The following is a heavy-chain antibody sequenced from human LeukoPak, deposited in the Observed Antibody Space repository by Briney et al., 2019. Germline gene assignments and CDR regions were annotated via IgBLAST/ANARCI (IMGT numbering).Heavy chain of an antibody. CDR2: IYYTGTT. J-gene: IGHJ3*02. V-gene: IGHV4-59*01. D-gene: IGHD6-19*01. Sequence: SETLSLTCTVSGGSISSYYWSWIRQPPGKGLEWIGYIYYTGTTNYNPSLKSRVTIPVDASKSQLSLELTSVTAADTAVYYCARRSKAVAGLAFDIWGRGTMVTVSS. CDR3: ARRSKAVAGLAFDI. CDR1: GGSISSYY.